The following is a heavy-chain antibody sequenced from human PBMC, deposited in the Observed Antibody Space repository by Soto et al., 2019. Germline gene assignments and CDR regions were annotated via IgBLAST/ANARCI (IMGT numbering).Heavy chain of an antibody. Sequence: WGSLRLSCAASGFTFRSFTMNWVRQAPGKGLEWVSTISSNSAYIYYTDALRGRFTISRDNAKNSVSLQMNSLRADDTGVYYCARRPENFWSGYPEAFDYWGPGTLVTVSS. CDR2: ISSNSAYI. V-gene: IGHV3-21*03. D-gene: IGHD3-3*01. CDR1: GFTFRSFT. J-gene: IGHJ4*02. CDR3: ARRPENFWSGYPEAFDY.